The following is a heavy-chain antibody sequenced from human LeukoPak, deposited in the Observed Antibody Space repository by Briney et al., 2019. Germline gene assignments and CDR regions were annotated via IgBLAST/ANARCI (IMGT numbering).Heavy chain of an antibody. CDR2: IRDKSNSYAT. CDR1: GFTFSGSA. V-gene: IGHV3-73*01. Sequence: QTGGSLRFSCAASGFTFSGSAIHWVRQASGKGLEWVGRIRDKSNSYATAYAASVKDRFTISRDDSKNTAYLQMNSLKTEDTAVYYCTRQPNFDFWGQGTLVTVSS. CDR3: TRQPNFDF. J-gene: IGHJ4*02.